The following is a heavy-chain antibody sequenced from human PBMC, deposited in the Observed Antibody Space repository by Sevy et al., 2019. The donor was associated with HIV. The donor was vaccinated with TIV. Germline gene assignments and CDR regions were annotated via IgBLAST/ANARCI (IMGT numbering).Heavy chain of an antibody. V-gene: IGHV3-7*01. CDR1: EFIFTGYW. CDR2: IDQDGSDK. D-gene: IGHD6-13*01. J-gene: IGHJ3*02. Sequence: GGYLRLSCAASEFIFTGYWMNWVRQAPGKGLEWVANIDQDGSDKRYVDSVRGRFTISRDNANNFLYLQMSSLRADDTAVHYCARAGGWGSLNYSNQILDIWGHGTTVTVSS. CDR3: ARAGGWGSLNYSNQILDI.